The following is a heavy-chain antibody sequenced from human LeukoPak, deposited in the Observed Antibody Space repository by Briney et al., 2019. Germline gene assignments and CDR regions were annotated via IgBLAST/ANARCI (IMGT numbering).Heavy chain of an antibody. CDR1: GGSISSYY. V-gene: IGHV4-59*01. CDR2: IYYSGST. Sequence: PSETLSLTCTVSGGSISSYYWSWIRQPPGKGLEWSGYIYYSGSTIYNPSLKSRVTISVDTSKNQFSLKVRSVTAADTAVYYCARYQVGADYYFDYWGQGTLVTVSS. CDR3: ARYQVGADYYFDY. D-gene: IGHD2-2*01. J-gene: IGHJ4*02.